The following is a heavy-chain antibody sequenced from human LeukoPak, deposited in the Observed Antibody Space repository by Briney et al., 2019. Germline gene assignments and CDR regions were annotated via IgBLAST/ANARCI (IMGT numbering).Heavy chain of an antibody. Sequence: GGSLRLSCAASGFTFSSYSMNWVRQAPGKGLEWVSSISSSSSYIYYADSVKGRFTISRDNAKNSLYLQMNSLRAEDTAVYYCARGKANWESYFDYWGQGTLVIVSS. V-gene: IGHV3-21*01. CDR1: GFTFSSYS. CDR3: ARGKANWESYFDY. D-gene: IGHD7-27*01. J-gene: IGHJ4*02. CDR2: ISSSSSYI.